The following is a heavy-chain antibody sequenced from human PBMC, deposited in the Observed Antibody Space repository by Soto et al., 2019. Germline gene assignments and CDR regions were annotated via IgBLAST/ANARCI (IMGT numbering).Heavy chain of an antibody. CDR1: GFTFSDHH. CDR3: VRDDSRGDSSAFDL. CDR2: SRNKARGYTT. J-gene: IGHJ3*01. D-gene: IGHD3-10*01. Sequence: EVQLVESGGGLVQPGGSLRLSCAASGFTFSDHHIDRVRQAPGKGLEWVGRSRNKARGYTTEYAPSVKGRFTISRDASRSSVFLEMYSLKIDDTAMYYCVRDDSRGDSSAFDLWGQGTMVTVSS. V-gene: IGHV3-72*01.